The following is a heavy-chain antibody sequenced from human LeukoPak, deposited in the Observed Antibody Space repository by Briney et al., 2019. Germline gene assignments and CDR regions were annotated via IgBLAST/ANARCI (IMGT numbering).Heavy chain of an antibody. CDR3: AKDGDSSGPN. D-gene: IGHD3-22*01. V-gene: IGHV3-30*18. CDR1: GFTFSSFW. J-gene: IGHJ4*02. CDR2: ISYDGSNK. Sequence: GGSLRLSCAASGFTFSSFWMSWVRQAPGKGLEWVAVISYDGSNKYYADSVKGRFTISRDNSKNTLYLQMNSLRAEDTAVYYCAKDGDSSGPNWGQGTLVTVSS.